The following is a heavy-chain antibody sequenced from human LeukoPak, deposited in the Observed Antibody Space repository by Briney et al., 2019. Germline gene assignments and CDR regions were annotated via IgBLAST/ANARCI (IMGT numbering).Heavy chain of an antibody. CDR1: GGSISGYY. CDR3: ARHGLSLPLDY. CDR2: INHSGST. Sequence: SETLSLTCTVSGGSISGYYWSWIRQPPGKGLEWIGEINHSGSTNYNPSLKSRVTISVDTSKNQFSLKLSSVTAADTAVYYCARHGLSLPLDYWGQGTLVTVSS. J-gene: IGHJ4*02. D-gene: IGHD3/OR15-3a*01. V-gene: IGHV4-34*01.